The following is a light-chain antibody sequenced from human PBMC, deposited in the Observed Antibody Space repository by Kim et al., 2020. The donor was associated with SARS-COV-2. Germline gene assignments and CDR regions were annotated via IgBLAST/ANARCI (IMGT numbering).Light chain of an antibody. CDR2: DVT. Sequence: QSITIACTGTRSDVGGHDNVSWYQQHPGKAPKLIIYDVTNRPSGVSGRFSGSKSGNTASLTISGLQAEDEADYHCASYTSTSALGVFGGGTQLTVL. CDR3: ASYTSTSALGV. J-gene: IGLJ7*01. CDR1: RSDVGGHDN. V-gene: IGLV2-14*03.